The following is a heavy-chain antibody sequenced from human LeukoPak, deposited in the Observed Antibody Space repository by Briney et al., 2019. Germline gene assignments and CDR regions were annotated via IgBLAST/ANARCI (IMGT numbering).Heavy chain of an antibody. V-gene: IGHV4-30-4*08. CDR3: ARDSSMIWGAFDI. D-gene: IGHD3/OR15-3a*01. CDR2: IYYSGSS. CDR1: GGSISSGDYY. J-gene: IGHJ3*02. Sequence: SQTLSLTCTVSGGSISSGDYYWSWIRQPPGKGLEWIGYIYYSGSSSYNPSLKSRVTISVDTSKNQFSLKLSSVTAADTAVYYCARDSSMIWGAFDIWGQGTMVTVSS.